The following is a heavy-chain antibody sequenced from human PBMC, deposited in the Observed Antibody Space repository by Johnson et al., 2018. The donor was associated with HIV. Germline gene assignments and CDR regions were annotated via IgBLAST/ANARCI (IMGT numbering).Heavy chain of an antibody. Sequence: VQLVESGGGLVKPGGSLRLSCAASGFTFSDYYMSWIRQAPGKGLEWVSIIYSGGSTYYADSVKGRFTISRDNSKNTLYLQMNSLRAEDTAVYYCARSSTVVTPHDIWGQGTMVTVSS. CDR2: IYSGGST. CDR1: GFTFSDYY. V-gene: IGHV3-66*02. D-gene: IGHD4-23*01. CDR3: ARSSTVVTPHDI. J-gene: IGHJ3*02.